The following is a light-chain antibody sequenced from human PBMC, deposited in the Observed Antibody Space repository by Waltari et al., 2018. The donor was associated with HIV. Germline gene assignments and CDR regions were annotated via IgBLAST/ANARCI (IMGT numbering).Light chain of an antibody. CDR3: QQYYGTPLT. CDR1: RTLLYNGDNKNY. V-gene: IGKV4-1*01. Sequence: DIVVTQSPDSLAVSLGEKATIKCRSSRTLLYNGDNKNYLRWYQKKPGQPPKLLISWASVRESGVPDRFTGGGSGTDFTLNINNLQAEDVAVYYCQQYYGTPLTFGGGTKIEIK. J-gene: IGKJ4*01. CDR2: WAS.